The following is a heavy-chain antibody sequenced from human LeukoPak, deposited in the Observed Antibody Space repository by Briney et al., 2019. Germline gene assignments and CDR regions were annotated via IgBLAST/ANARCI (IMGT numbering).Heavy chain of an antibody. CDR2: ISGSGGST. V-gene: IGHV3-23*01. CDR1: GFTFSSYA. Sequence: GGSLRLSCAASGFTFSSYAMSWVRQAPGKGLEWVSAISGSGGSTYYADSVKGRFTISRDNSKNTLYLQMNSLRAEDTAVYYRAKCGSGWYVYWFDPWGQGTLVTVSS. J-gene: IGHJ5*02. D-gene: IGHD6-19*01. CDR3: AKCGSGWYVYWFDP.